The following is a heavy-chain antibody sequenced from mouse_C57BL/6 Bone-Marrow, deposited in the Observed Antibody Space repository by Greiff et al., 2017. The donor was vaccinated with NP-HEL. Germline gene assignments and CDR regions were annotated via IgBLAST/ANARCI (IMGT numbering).Heavy chain of an antibody. CDR3: AKIGYGSPAWFAY. Sequence: VQLQQSGPGLVQPSQSLSITCTVSGFSLTSYGVHWVRQSPGKGLEWLGVIWRGGSTDYNAAFMSRLSITKDNSKSQVFFKMNSLQADDTAIYYCAKIGYGSPAWFAYWGQGTLVTVSA. V-gene: IGHV2-5*01. CDR2: IWRGGST. CDR1: GFSLTSYG. D-gene: IGHD1-1*01. J-gene: IGHJ3*01.